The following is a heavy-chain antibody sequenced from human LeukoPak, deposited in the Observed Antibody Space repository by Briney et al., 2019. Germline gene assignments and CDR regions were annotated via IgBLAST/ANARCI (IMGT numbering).Heavy chain of an antibody. J-gene: IGHJ5*02. D-gene: IGHD5-24*01. CDR3: GRDNSVRDEAWWFNP. CDR1: RYTFISYA. Sequence: ASVKVSCKTSRYTFISYAMNWVRQAPGQGLEWMGWINTNTGNPTYAQGFTGRYVFSLDTSVSTTYLQISGLKADDTAVYYCGRDNSVRDEAWWFNPWGQGTLVTVSS. CDR2: INTNTGNP. V-gene: IGHV7-4-1*02.